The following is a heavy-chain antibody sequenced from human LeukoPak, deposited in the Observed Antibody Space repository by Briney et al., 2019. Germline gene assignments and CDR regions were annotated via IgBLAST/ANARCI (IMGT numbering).Heavy chain of an antibody. D-gene: IGHD3-10*01. CDR1: GYTFTSYG. V-gene: IGHV1-18*04. CDR2: ISAYNGNT. Sequence: ASVKVSCKASGYTFTSYGISWARQAPGQGLEWMGWISAYNGNTNYAQKLQGRVTMTTDTSTSTAYMELRSLRSDDTAVYYCARGPEPGSGSYKNWFDPWGQGTLVTVSS. J-gene: IGHJ5*02. CDR3: ARGPEPGSGSYKNWFDP.